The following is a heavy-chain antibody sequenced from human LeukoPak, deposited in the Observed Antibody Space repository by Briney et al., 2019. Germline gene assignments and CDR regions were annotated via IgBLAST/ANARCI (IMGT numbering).Heavy chain of an antibody. Sequence: GGSLRLSCAASGFTFSSYSMNWVRQAPGKGLEWVSAISGSGGSTYYADSVKGRFTISRDNSKNTLYLQMNSLGAEDTAVYYCAKRSYDYVWGSPSDYWGQGTLVTVSS. CDR2: ISGSGGST. CDR3: AKRSYDYVWGSPSDY. CDR1: GFTFSSYS. J-gene: IGHJ4*02. D-gene: IGHD3-16*01. V-gene: IGHV3-23*01.